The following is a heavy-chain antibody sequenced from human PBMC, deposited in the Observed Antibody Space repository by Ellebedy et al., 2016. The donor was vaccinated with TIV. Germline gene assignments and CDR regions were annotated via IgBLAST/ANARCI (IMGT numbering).Heavy chain of an antibody. V-gene: IGHV3-7*03. CDR2: IKEDGSQT. Sequence: GESLEISCATSGFTFSTYWMAWVRQAPGKGLEWVANIKEDGSQTYYVGSVKGRFTISRDNAKNSLYLQMNSLRADDTAAYYCARGRGGGSDSSTPRYYFDYWGQGTLVTASS. CDR1: GFTFSTYW. D-gene: IGHD2-2*01. CDR3: ARGRGGGSDSSTPRYYFDY. J-gene: IGHJ4*02.